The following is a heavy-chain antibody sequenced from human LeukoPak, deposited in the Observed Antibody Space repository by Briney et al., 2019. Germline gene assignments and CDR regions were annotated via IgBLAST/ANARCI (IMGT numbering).Heavy chain of an antibody. V-gene: IGHV5-51*03. CDR1: GYSFTSYW. D-gene: IGHD2-15*01. J-gene: IGHJ5*02. Sequence: PGESLKISCKGSGYSFTSYWIGWVRQMPGKGLEWMGIIYPGDSDTRYSPSFQGQVTISADKSISTDYLQWSSLKASDTAMYYCARSDYCSGGSCSPSNWFDPWGQGTLVTVSS. CDR2: IYPGDSDT. CDR3: ARSDYCSGGSCSPSNWFDP.